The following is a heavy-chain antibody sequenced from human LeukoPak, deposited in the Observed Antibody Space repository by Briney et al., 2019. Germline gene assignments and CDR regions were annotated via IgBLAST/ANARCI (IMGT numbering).Heavy chain of an antibody. CDR2: INPNSGGT. CDR1: GYTFTGYY. Sequence: ASVKVSCKASGYTFTGYYMHWVRQAPGQGLEWMGRINPNSGGTNYAQKLQGRVTMTTDTSTSTAYMELRSLRSDDTAVYYCARDLRIAVADYYFDYWGQGTLVTVSS. CDR3: ARDLRIAVADYYFDY. J-gene: IGHJ4*02. D-gene: IGHD6-19*01. V-gene: IGHV1-2*06.